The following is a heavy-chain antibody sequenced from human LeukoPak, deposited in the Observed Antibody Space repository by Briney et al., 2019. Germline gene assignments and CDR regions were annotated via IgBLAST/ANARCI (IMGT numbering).Heavy chain of an antibody. CDR2: ISSGSHT. CDR3: ARHPDGSLSLDY. V-gene: IGHV3-11*03. Sequence: PGGSLRLSCVASGFSFSDYYMSWIRQAPGKGLEWVSYISSGSHTNYADSVTGRFTISRNNAKKSLHLQMNSLRAEDTAVYYCARHPDGSLSLDYWGQGTLVTVSS. CDR1: GFSFSDYY. D-gene: IGHD1-26*01. J-gene: IGHJ4*02.